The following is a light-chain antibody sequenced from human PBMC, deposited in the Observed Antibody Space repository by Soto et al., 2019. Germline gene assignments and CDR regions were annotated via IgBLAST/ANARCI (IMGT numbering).Light chain of an antibody. CDR2: EVS. Sequence: QSVLTQPASVSGSPGQWITISCTGTSSDVGDYNYVSWYQQYPGKAPKLLIYEVSNRPSGVSNRFSGSKSGNTASLTISELQAEDEADYYCSSYTSRSTPVFGGGTKLTVL. CDR3: SSYTSRSTPV. CDR1: SSDVGDYNY. V-gene: IGLV2-14*01. J-gene: IGLJ2*01.